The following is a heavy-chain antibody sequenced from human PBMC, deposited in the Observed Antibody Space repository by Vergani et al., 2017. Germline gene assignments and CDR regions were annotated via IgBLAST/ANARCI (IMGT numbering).Heavy chain of an antibody. CDR1: GYTLTELS. V-gene: IGHV1-24*01. J-gene: IGHJ5*02. Sequence: QVQLVQSGAEVKKPGASVKVSCKVSGYTLTELSMHWVRQAPGKGLEWMGGFDPEDGETIYAQKFQGRVTMTEDTSTDTAYMELSSLRSEDTAVYYCARDLGNDYYDSSGYYYVSWFDPWGQGTLVTVSS. D-gene: IGHD3-22*01. CDR3: ARDLGNDYYDSSGYYYVSWFDP. CDR2: FDPEDGET.